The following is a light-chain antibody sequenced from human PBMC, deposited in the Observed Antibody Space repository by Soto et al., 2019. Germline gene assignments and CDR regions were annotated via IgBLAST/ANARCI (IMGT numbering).Light chain of an antibody. J-gene: IGLJ3*02. CDR1: SSDIGSDT. CDR2: SYN. Sequence: QSALTQPPSASGTPGQRVTISCSRSSSDIGSDTINWYQQFPGAAPKFLISSYNKRPSGVPDRFSGSRSGTSASLAISGLQPEDEADYYCASWDDRLHGWVFGGGTKLTVL. V-gene: IGLV1-44*01. CDR3: ASWDDRLHGWV.